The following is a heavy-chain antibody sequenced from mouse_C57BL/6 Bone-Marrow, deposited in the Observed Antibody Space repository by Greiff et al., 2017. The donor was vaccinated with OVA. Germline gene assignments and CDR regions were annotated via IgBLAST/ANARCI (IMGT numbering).Heavy chain of an antibody. V-gene: IGHV1-82*01. D-gene: IGHD2-4*01. CDR2: IYPGDGDT. Sequence: QVQLKESGPELVKPGASVKISCKASGYAFSSSWMNWVKQRPGKGLEWIGRIYPGDGDTNYNGKFKGKATLTADKSSSTAYMQLSSLTSEDSAVYFCARGDYDYDDYFDYWGQGTTLTVSS. CDR3: ARGDYDYDDYFDY. J-gene: IGHJ2*01. CDR1: GYAFSSSW.